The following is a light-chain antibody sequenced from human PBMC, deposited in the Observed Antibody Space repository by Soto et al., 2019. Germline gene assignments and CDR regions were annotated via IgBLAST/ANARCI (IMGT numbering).Light chain of an antibody. CDR2: DAS. V-gene: IGKV1-5*01. CDR3: QKYNSYSVR. J-gene: IGKJ1*01. CDR1: QSISSW. Sequence: MPQSPATLSASVGDRVTITGRASQSISSWLAWYQQKPGKAPKLLIYDASSLESGVPSRFSGSGSGTEFTLTISSLQPDDFATYYCQKYNSYSVRFGQGTKVDNK.